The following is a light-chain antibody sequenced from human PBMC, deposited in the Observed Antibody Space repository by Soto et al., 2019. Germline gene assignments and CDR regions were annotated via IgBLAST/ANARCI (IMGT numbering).Light chain of an antibody. CDR2: RNN. J-gene: IGLJ3*02. CDR1: SSNIGSNY. CDR3: AAWDDSLSGWV. Sequence: LTQPPSASGTPGQRVTISCSGSSSNIGSNYVYWYQQLPGTAPKLLIYRNNQRPSGVPDRFSGSKSGTSASLAISGLRSEDEADYFCAAWDDSLSGWVFGGGTKLTVL. V-gene: IGLV1-47*01.